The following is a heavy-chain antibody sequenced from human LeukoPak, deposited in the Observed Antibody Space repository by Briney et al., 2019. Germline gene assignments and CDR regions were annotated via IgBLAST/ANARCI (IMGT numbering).Heavy chain of an antibody. V-gene: IGHV1-46*01. CDR3: ARGHYDSSGYYGVYYYYGMDV. J-gene: IGHJ6*02. Sequence: ASVKVSCKASGYTFTSYYMHWVRRAPGQGLEWMGIINPSGGSTSYAQKFQGRVTMTRDTSTSTVYMELSSLRSEDTAVYYCARGHYDSSGYYGVYYYYGMDVWGQGTTVTVSS. CDR2: INPSGGST. CDR1: GYTFTSYY. D-gene: IGHD3-22*01.